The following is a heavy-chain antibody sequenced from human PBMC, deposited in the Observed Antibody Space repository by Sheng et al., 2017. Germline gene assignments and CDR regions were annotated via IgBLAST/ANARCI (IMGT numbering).Heavy chain of an antibody. J-gene: IGHJ6*02. CDR1: GGSFSGYS. D-gene: IGHD3-10*01. V-gene: IGHV4-34*01. CDR3: ARWGSGSFYRGDYYFGMDV. Sequence: EQLQQWGAGLLKPSETLSLTCAVYGGSFSGYSWSWIRQPPGKGLEWIGDISQSGSTSSNPSLKSRVTISEDTSKNQFSLNLTSVTAADTAVYYCARWGSGSFYRGDYYFGMDVWDQGP. CDR2: ISQSGST.